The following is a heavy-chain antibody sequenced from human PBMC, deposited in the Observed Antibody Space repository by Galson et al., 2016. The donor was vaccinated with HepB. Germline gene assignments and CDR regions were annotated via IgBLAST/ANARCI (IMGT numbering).Heavy chain of an antibody. CDR1: GFSFSAYW. CDR2: IKQDGSEK. Sequence: SLRLSCAASGFSFSAYWMSWVCQSPGKGLAWVANIKQDGSEKCYVDSVKGRFTISRDNARNSLYLQVNGLRADDTAVYYCASDRLTSVTRHWTGTTYSYYGMDVWGQGTTVTVSS. CDR3: ASDRLTSVTRHWTGTTYSYYGMDV. J-gene: IGHJ6*02. D-gene: IGHD1-14*01. V-gene: IGHV3-7*03.